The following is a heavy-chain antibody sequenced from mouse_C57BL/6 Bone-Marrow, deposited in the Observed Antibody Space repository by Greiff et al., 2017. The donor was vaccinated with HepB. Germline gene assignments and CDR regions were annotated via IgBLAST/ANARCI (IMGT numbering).Heavy chain of an antibody. CDR2: INPNNGGT. V-gene: IGHV1-22*01. CDR1: GYTFTDYN. D-gene: IGHD1-3*01. Sequence: VQLKESGPELVKPGASVKMSCKASGYTFTDYNMHWVKQSHGKSLEWIGYINPNNGGTSYNQKFKGKATLTVNKSSSTAYMELRSLTSEDSAVYYCARGILKGYFDVWGTGTTVTVSS. J-gene: IGHJ1*03. CDR3: ARGILKGYFDV.